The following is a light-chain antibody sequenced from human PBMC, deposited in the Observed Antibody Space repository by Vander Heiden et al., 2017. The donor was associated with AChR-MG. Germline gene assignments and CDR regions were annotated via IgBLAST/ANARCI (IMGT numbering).Light chain of an antibody. CDR3: QHAKSFPVT. Sequence: DIQMTQSPSSVSASVGDRVTITCRASQGIERWLAWYQQKPGKAPNLLIYAASSLQTGVPSRFSGSGSGTDFILTISSLQPEDFATYYCQHAKSFPVTFGGGTKVENK. CDR1: QGIERW. CDR2: AAS. J-gene: IGKJ4*01. V-gene: IGKV1-12*01.